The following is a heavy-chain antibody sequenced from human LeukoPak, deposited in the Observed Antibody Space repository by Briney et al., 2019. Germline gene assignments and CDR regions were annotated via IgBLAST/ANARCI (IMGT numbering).Heavy chain of an antibody. CDR2: ISYDGSNK. CDR1: GFTFSSYA. Sequence: GGSLRLSCAASGFTFSSYAMHWVRQAPGKGLEWVAVISYDGSNKYYADSVKGQFTISRDNSKNTLYLQMNSLSAEDTAVYYCARVLGSSSWYEGVDYWGQGTLVTVSS. CDR3: ARVLGSSSWYEGVDY. D-gene: IGHD6-13*01. J-gene: IGHJ4*01. V-gene: IGHV3-30*04.